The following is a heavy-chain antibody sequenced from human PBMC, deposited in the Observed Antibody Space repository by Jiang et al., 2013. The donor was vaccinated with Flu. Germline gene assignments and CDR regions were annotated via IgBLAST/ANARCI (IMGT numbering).Heavy chain of an antibody. J-gene: IGHJ3*02. V-gene: IGHV1-8*01. CDR3: ARGFQGYCSGGSCYFDAFDI. D-gene: IGHD2-15*01. Sequence: GAEVKKPGASVKVSCKASGYTFTSYDINWVRQATGQGLEWMGWMNPNSGNTGYAQKFQGRVTMTRNTSISTAYMELSSLRSEDTAVYYCARGFQGYCSGGSCYFDAFDIWGQGTMVTVSS. CDR2: MNPNSGNT. CDR1: GYTFTSYD.